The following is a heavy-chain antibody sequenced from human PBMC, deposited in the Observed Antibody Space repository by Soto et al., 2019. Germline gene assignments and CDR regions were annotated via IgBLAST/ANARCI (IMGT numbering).Heavy chain of an antibody. D-gene: IGHD3-22*01. CDR1: CGSISSSSYY. CDR2: IYYSGST. Sequence: SETLSLTCTVSCGSISSSSYYWGWIRQPPGKGLEWIGSIYYSGSTYYNPSLKSRVTISVDTSKNQFSLKLSSVTAADTAVYYCASPQRRKYYYDSSGYHNWGQGTLVTVSS. V-gene: IGHV4-39*01. J-gene: IGHJ4*02. CDR3: ASPQRRKYYYDSSGYHN.